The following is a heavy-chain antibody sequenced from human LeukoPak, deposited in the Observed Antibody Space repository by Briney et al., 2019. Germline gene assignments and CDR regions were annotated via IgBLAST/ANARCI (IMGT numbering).Heavy chain of an antibody. D-gene: IGHD5-18*01. CDR3: ARDGYGLDTPMVSTIFDY. CDR2: ISYDGSNK. V-gene: IGHV3-30-3*01. Sequence: PGGSLRLSCAASGFTFSSYAMHWVRQAPGKGLEWVAVISYDGSNKYYAGSVKGRFTISRDNSKNTLYLQMNSLRAEDTAVYYCARDGYGLDTPMVSTIFDYWGQGTLVTVSS. J-gene: IGHJ4*02. CDR1: GFTFSSYA.